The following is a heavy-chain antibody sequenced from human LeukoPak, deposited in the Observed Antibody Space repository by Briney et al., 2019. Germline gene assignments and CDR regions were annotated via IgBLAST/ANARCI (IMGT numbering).Heavy chain of an antibody. Sequence: GGSLRLSCVASGLPIGDFAMHWVRQAPGQGMEWVSLISGDGVSTFFADSVKGRFSISRDNSKNSLFLEMSSLRTEDTAMYYCARESGKFDYWGQGTLVAVSS. CDR1: GLPIGDFA. CDR3: ARESGKFDY. V-gene: IGHV3-43*02. CDR2: ISGDGVST. J-gene: IGHJ4*02.